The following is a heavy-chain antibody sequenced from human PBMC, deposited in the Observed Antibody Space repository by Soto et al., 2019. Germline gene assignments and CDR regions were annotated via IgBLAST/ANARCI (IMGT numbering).Heavy chain of an antibody. D-gene: IGHD6-13*01. CDR2: ISAHTGNT. J-gene: IGHJ3*02. CDR3: ARVLGYNSSWWRHTAFDI. Sequence: VKVSCKTSGYTFTNYGISWVRQAPGQGLEWMGWISAHTGNTNYAQKFQGRVTMTTDTSTSTAYMELRSLRSDDTAVYYCARVLGYNSSWWRHTAFDIWGQGTMVTVSS. CDR1: GYTFTNYG. V-gene: IGHV1-18*01.